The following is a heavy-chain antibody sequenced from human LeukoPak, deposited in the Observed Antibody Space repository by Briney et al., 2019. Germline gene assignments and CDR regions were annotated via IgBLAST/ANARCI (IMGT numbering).Heavy chain of an antibody. CDR3: ARDMVRGVIVYYFDY. CDR1: GFTFSSYS. Sequence: GGSLRPSCAASGFTFSSYSMNWVRQAPGKGLEWVSSISSSSSYIYYADSVKGRFTISRDNAKNSLYLQMNSLRAEDTAVYYRARDMVRGVIVYYFDYWGQGTLVTVSS. D-gene: IGHD3-10*01. J-gene: IGHJ4*02. CDR2: ISSSSSYI. V-gene: IGHV3-21*01.